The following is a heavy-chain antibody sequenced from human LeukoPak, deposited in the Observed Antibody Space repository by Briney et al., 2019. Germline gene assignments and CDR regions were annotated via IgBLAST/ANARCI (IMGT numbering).Heavy chain of an antibody. CDR1: GGSISSYY. Sequence: SETLSLTCTVSGGSISSYYWSWIRQPPGKRLEWIGYIYYSGSTNYNPSLKSRVTISVDTSKNQFSLKLSSVTAADTAVYYCARVDQLLSGWFDPWGQGTLVTVSS. J-gene: IGHJ5*02. D-gene: IGHD2-2*01. V-gene: IGHV4-59*01. CDR3: ARVDQLLSGWFDP. CDR2: IYYSGST.